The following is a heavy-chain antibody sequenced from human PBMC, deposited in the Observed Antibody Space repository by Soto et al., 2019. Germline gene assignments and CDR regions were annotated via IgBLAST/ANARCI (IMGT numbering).Heavy chain of an antibody. D-gene: IGHD2-21*02. CDR1: GFTFSSYG. V-gene: IGHV3-30*18. J-gene: IGHJ4*02. Sequence: LRLSCAASGFTFSSYGMHWVRQAPGKGLEWVAIISYDGSNKYYADSVKGRFTISRDNSKNTLYLQMNSLRAEDTAVYYCAKTYCGGDCYSAHFDYWGQGTLVTVSS. CDR2: ISYDGSNK. CDR3: AKTYCGGDCYSAHFDY.